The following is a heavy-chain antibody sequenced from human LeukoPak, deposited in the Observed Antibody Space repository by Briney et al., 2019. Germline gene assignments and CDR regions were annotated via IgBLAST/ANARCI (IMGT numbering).Heavy chain of an antibody. Sequence: GGSLRLSCAASGFTFTSYAMNWVRQAPEKGLEWVSGISGGGSSAYYADSVKGRFAISRDNSKDTLFLQMDSLRAEDTAVYYCAKAYGSGIYYNYFDSWGQGTLVTVSS. CDR3: AKAYGSGIYYNYFDS. J-gene: IGHJ4*02. CDR1: GFTFTSYA. D-gene: IGHD3-10*01. V-gene: IGHV3-23*01. CDR2: ISGGGSSA.